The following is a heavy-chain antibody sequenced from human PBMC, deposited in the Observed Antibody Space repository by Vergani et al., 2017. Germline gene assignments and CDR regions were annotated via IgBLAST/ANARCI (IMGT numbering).Heavy chain of an antibody. CDR1: GFTFSSYG. V-gene: IGHV3-30*18. CDR3: AKESTWGYYYYYMDV. J-gene: IGHJ6*03. CDR2: ISYDGSNK. D-gene: IGHD7-27*01. Sequence: QVQLVESGGGVAQPGRSLRLSCAASGFTFSSYGMHWVRQAPGKGLEWVAVISYDGSNKYYADSVKGRFTISRDNSKNTLYLQMNSLRAEDTAVYYCAKESTWGYYYYYMDVWGKGTTVTVSS.